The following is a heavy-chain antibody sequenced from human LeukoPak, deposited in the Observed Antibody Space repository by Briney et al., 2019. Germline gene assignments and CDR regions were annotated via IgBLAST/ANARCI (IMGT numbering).Heavy chain of an antibody. J-gene: IGHJ3*02. CDR2: IYSRGNS. D-gene: IGHD3-10*01. CDR1: GGSISSSSYY. Sequence: SETLSLTCTVSGGSISSSSYYWGWIRQPPGKTLEWIGSIYSRGNSYYNPSLKSRVIILIDTAKNHFSLNLSSVTAADTAVYYCARSDGYGLVGIWGQGTMVTVSS. V-gene: IGHV4-39*07. CDR3: ARSDGYGLVGI.